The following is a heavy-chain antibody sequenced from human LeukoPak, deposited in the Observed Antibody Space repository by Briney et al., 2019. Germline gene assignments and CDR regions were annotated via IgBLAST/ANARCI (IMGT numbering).Heavy chain of an antibody. D-gene: IGHD2-2*01. J-gene: IGHJ5*02. CDR1: GGSFSGYY. Sequence: SETLSLTCAVYGGSFSGYYWSWIRQPPGKGLXXXXXXXXSGSTNYNPSLKSRVTISVDTSKNQFSLKLSSVTAADTAVYYCARRLGYCSSTSCYLNWFDPWGQGTLVTVSS. CDR2: XXXSGST. V-gene: IGHV4-34*01. CDR3: ARRLGYCSSTSCYLNWFDP.